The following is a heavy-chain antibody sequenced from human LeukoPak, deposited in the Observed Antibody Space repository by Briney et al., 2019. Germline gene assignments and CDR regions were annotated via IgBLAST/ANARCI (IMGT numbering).Heavy chain of an antibody. CDR2: IIPILGIA. D-gene: IGHD3-22*01. J-gene: IGHJ3*02. Sequence: ASVKVSCKASGGTFSSYAISWVRQAPGQGLEWMGRIIPILGIANYAQKFQGRVTITADKSTSTAYMELSSLRSEDTAVYYCARDGSALAYYYDSSGYSLNAFDIWGQGTMVTVSS. V-gene: IGHV1-69*04. CDR1: GGTFSSYA. CDR3: ARDGSALAYYYDSSGYSLNAFDI.